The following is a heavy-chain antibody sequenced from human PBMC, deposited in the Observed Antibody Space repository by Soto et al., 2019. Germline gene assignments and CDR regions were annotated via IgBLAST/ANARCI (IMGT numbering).Heavy chain of an antibody. CDR1: GFTFSNFG. Sequence: PGGSLRLSCAASGFTFSNFGMHWVRQAPGKGLEWVALISFDVGNKYYADSVKGRFTISRDNFKNTLYLQMNSLRAEDTAVYYCAKDPNTGSYAPELFQHWGQGTLVTVSS. J-gene: IGHJ1*01. CDR2: ISFDVGNK. CDR3: AKDPNTGSYAPELFQH. D-gene: IGHD1-26*01. V-gene: IGHV3-30*18.